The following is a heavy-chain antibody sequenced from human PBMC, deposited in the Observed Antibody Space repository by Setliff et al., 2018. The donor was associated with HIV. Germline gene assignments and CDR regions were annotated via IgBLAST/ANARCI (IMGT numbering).Heavy chain of an antibody. J-gene: IGHJ5*02. D-gene: IGHD6-13*01. V-gene: IGHV3-74*01. CDR3: ARDTPYSSSWFHWFDP. Sequence: GGSLRLSCAASGFTVSSYLMHWVRQAPGKGLVWVSYINSDGSSTNYADSVKGRFTISRDDAKNTLYLQMNSLRAEDTALYYCARDTPYSSSWFHWFDPWGQGTLVTVSS. CDR2: INSDGSST. CDR1: GFTVSSYL.